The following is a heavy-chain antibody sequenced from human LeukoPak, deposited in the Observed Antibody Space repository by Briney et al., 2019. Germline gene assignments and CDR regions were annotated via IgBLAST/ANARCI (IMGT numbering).Heavy chain of an antibody. Sequence: SETLSLTCAVYGGSFSDYYWSWIRQPPGKGLERIGEINHSGNTIYNPSLKSRVTISVDTSKNQFSLKLSSVTAADTAVYYCARLTTVVVAATVWFDPWGQGTLVTVSS. CDR1: GGSFSDYY. V-gene: IGHV4-34*01. J-gene: IGHJ5*02. CDR2: INHSGNT. D-gene: IGHD2-15*01. CDR3: ARLTTVVVAATVWFDP.